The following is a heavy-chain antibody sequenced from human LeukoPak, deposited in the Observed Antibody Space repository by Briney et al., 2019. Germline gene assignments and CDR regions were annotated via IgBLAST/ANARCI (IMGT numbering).Heavy chain of an antibody. CDR1: GFTFGDYA. CDR3: TRGDSSGYYNPTDY. Sequence: GGSLRLSCTASGFTFGDYAMSWVRQAPGKGLEWVGFIRSKAYGGTTEYAASVKGRFTISRDDSKSIAYLQMNSLKTEDTAAYYCTRGDSSGYYNPTDYWGQGTLVTVSS. D-gene: IGHD3-22*01. V-gene: IGHV3-49*04. J-gene: IGHJ4*02. CDR2: IRSKAYGGTT.